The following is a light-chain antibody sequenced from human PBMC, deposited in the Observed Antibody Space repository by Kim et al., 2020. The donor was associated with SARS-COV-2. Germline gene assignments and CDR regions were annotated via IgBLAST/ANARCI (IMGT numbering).Light chain of an antibody. J-gene: IGLJ1*01. CDR2: HDN. CDR1: KLWNND. CDR3: QTWDSSTAL. V-gene: IGLV3-1*01. Sequence: VAPGQTASISCAEVKLWNNDVSWYQHKPGPSPVLVIYHDNKRPSGIPGRFSGSNFGNTATLTISGTQAMDEADYYCQTWDSSTALFGTGTKVTVL.